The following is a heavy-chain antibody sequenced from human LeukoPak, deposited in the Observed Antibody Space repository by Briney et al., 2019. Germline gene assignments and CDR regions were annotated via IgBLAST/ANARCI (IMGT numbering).Heavy chain of an antibody. Sequence: PGGSLRLSCAASGFSFTSYAMSWVRQAPGKGLEWVSGISGSGGSTYYADSVKGRLTISRDNSKNTLYLQMNSLRPEDTALYYCAKDRVCSGGICYSGFDYWGQGTLVTVSS. CDR3: AKDRVCSGGICYSGFDY. J-gene: IGHJ4*02. D-gene: IGHD2-15*01. CDR1: GFSFTSYA. V-gene: IGHV3-23*01. CDR2: ISGSGGST.